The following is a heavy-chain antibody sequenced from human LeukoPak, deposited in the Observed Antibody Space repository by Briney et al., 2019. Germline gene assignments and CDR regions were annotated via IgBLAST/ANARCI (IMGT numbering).Heavy chain of an antibody. Sequence: SETLSLTCTVSGGSISSYYWSWIRQPPGKGPEGIGYIYYSGITNSSPTLKSRVTISVDTSKNQFSLKLSSVPAADTAVYYCARLIRASDTLTDYYYYYGMDVWGQGTTVTVSS. CDR2: IYYSGIT. V-gene: IGHV4-59*08. J-gene: IGHJ6*02. CDR1: GGSISSYY. D-gene: IGHD3-9*01. CDR3: ARLIRASDTLTDYYYYYGMDV.